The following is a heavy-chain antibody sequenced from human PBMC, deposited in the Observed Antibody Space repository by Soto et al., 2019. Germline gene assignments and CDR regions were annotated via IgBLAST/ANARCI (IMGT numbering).Heavy chain of an antibody. J-gene: IGHJ4*02. CDR1: GGSISSSSYY. CDR3: ARSREDRVVAGGEIYYFDY. CDR2: IYYSGTT. Sequence: SETLSLTCTVSGGSISSSSYYWGWIRQPPGKGLEWIGSIYYSGTTYYNPSLKSRVTISVDTSKNQFSLKLSSMTAADTAVYYCARSREDRVVAGGEIYYFDYWGQGTLVTVSS. V-gene: IGHV4-39*01. D-gene: IGHD6-19*01.